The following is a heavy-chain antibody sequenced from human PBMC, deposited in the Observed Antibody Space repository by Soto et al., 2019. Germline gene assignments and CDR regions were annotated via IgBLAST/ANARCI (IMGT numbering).Heavy chain of an antibody. CDR1: GYSFTSYW. V-gene: IGHV5-51*01. Sequence: PGESLKISCKGSGYSFTSYWIGWVRQMPGKGLEWMGIIYPGDSDTRYSPSFQGQATISADKSISTAYLQWSSLKASDTSMYYCARQYSSGWPSKYNWFDPWGQGTLVTVSS. J-gene: IGHJ5*02. CDR3: ARQYSSGWPSKYNWFDP. CDR2: IYPGDSDT. D-gene: IGHD6-19*01.